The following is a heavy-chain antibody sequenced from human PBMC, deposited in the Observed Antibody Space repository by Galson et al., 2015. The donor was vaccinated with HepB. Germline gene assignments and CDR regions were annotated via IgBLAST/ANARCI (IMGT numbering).Heavy chain of an antibody. Sequence: SVKVSCKASGGTFGSYTITWVRQAPGQGLEWMGGIIPIRGAANYAQRFQGRVTIIADDSTSTAYMELSSLRSDDTGVYYCARRNIRSFLETARISVYCGMDVWGQGTTVTVSS. V-gene: IGHV1-69*13. CDR1: GGTFGSYT. CDR2: IIPIRGAA. J-gene: IGHJ6*02. CDR3: ARRNIRSFLETARISVYCGMDV. D-gene: IGHD5-18*01.